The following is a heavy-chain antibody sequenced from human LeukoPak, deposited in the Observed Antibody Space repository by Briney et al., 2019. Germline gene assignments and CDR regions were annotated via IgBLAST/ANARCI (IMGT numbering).Heavy chain of an antibody. CDR1: GVSISSYY. CDR2: IYYSGST. CDR3: ARGGLNFDY. Sequence: KPSETLSLTCTVSGVSISSYYWSWIRQPPGKGLEWIGYIYYSGSTNYNPSLKSRVTISVDTSKNQFSLKLSSVTAADTAVYYCARGGLNFDYWGQGTLVTVSS. J-gene: IGHJ4*02. D-gene: IGHD3-16*01. V-gene: IGHV4-59*01.